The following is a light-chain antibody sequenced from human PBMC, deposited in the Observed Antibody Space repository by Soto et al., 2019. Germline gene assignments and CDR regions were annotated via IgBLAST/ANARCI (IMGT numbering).Light chain of an antibody. Sequence: QSVLTQPASVSGSPGQSITISCTGTSSDVGYYNYVSWFQQHPGKAPKLMIYEVVNRPSGVSIRFSGSKSGDTASLTITGLQAEDEADYYCSAYTARSTLVFGGGT. CDR3: SAYTARSTLV. V-gene: IGLV2-14*01. J-gene: IGLJ3*02. CDR2: EVV. CDR1: SSDVGYYNY.